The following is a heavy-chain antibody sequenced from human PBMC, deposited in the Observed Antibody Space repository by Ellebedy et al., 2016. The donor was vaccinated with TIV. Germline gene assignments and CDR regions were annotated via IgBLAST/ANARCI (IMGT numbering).Heavy chain of an antibody. V-gene: IGHV4-59*01. CDR3: AREYYDILTGQGGGMDV. D-gene: IGHD3-9*01. J-gene: IGHJ6*02. CDR1: GASMGSYY. Sequence: SETLSLTCTVSGASMGSYYWNWIRQSPGKGLEWIGHIFYTGSTTYNPSLKSRVTISVDTSKNQFSLKLSSVTAAETAVYYCAREYYDILTGQGGGMDVWGQGTTVTVSS. CDR2: IFYTGST.